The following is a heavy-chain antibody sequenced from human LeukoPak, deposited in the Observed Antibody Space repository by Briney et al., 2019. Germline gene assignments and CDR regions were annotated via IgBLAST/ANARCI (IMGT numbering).Heavy chain of an antibody. CDR2: IRYDGSNK. J-gene: IGHJ4*02. V-gene: IGHV3-30*02. CDR3: AKVFRQQLPIGHY. D-gene: IGHD6-13*01. CDR1: GFTFSSYG. Sequence: GGSLRLSCAASGFTFSSYGMHWVRQATGKGLEWVAFIRYDGSNKYYADPVKGRFTISRDNSKNTLYLQMNSLRAEDTAVYYCAKVFRQQLPIGHYWGQGTLVTVSS.